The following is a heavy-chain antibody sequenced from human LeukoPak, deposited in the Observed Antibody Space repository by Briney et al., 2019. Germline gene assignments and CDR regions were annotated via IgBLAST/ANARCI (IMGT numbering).Heavy chain of an antibody. CDR1: GFTLSSNW. J-gene: IGHJ5*02. Sequence: GGSLRLSCAASGFTLSSNWMSWVRQAPGKGLEWVANIKQDGSDKYYVDSVKGRFTISRDNAKNSLYLQMNSLRVEDTAVYYCSKDLTSDFGGDFDPWGQGTLVTVSS. CDR3: SKDLTSDFGGDFDP. V-gene: IGHV3-7*03. D-gene: IGHD3-10*01. CDR2: IKQDGSDK.